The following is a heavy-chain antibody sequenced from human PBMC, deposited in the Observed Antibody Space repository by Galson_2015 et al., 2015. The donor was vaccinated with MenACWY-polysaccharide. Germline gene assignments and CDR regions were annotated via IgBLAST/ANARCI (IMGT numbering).Heavy chain of an antibody. Sequence: GLEWIGYIYSRGSTNYNSSLKSRVTMSVDTSKNQFSLNLRSVTAADTAIYYCARLPGFGQLSDYYFDYWGQGSLVTVSS. J-gene: IGHJ4*02. D-gene: IGHD3-10*01. CDR3: ARLPGFGQLSDYYFDY. V-gene: IGHV4-59*01. CDR2: IYSRGST.